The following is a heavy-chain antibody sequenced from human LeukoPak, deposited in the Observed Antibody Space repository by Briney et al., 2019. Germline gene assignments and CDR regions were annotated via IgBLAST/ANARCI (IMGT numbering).Heavy chain of an antibody. Sequence: GGSLRLSCEATGFYFRDYGMNWVRQAPGKGLEWVSGITASARATYYADSVKGRFTIYSDNSKNTLSLQMSSLRAEDTAVYYCAKDWDGSGMYGGTDSWGQGTPVTVSS. CDR3: AKDWDGSGMYGGTDS. CDR1: GFYFRDYG. J-gene: IGHJ4*02. CDR2: ITASARAT. V-gene: IGHV3-23*01. D-gene: IGHD6-19*01.